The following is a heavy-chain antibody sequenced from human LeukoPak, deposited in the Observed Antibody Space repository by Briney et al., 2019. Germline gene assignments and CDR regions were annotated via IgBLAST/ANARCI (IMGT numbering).Heavy chain of an antibody. CDR2: ISYDGSNK. CDR1: GFTFSSYG. J-gene: IGHJ1*01. V-gene: IGHV3-30*18. CDR3: AKDPNYYDSSGYFQH. D-gene: IGHD3-22*01. Sequence: GGSLRLSCAASGFTFSSYGMHWVRQAPGKGLEWVAVISYDGSNKYYADSVKGRFTISRDNSKNTLYLQMNSLRAEDTAVCYCAKDPNYYDSSGYFQHWGQGTLVTVSS.